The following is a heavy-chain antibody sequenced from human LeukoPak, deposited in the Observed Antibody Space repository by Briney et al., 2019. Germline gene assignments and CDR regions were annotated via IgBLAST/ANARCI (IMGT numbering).Heavy chain of an antibody. CDR3: ARGGYYDFWSGYSNWFDP. V-gene: IGHV6-1*01. CDR2: TYYRSKWYN. CDR1: GGSVSSKSAA. J-gene: IGHJ5*02. Sequence: SQTLSLTCAISGGSVSSKSAAWNWIRQSPSRGLEWLGRTYYRSKWYNDYAVSVKSRITINPDTSKNQFSLQLNSLTPEDTAVYYCARGGYYDFWSGYSNWFDPWGQGTLVTVSS. D-gene: IGHD3-3*01.